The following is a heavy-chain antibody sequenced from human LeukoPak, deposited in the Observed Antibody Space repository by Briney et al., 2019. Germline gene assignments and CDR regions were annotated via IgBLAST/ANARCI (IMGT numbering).Heavy chain of an antibody. V-gene: IGHV3-23*01. Sequence: GGSLRLSCAASGFTFSSYAMSWVRQAPGKGLEWVSAISGSGGSTYYADSVKGRFTISRDNSKNTLYLQMNSLRAGDTAVYYCAKVEGYCSSTSCYGGLDYWGQGTLVTVSS. J-gene: IGHJ4*02. CDR1: GFTFSSYA. CDR2: ISGSGGST. CDR3: AKVEGYCSSTSCYGGLDY. D-gene: IGHD2-2*01.